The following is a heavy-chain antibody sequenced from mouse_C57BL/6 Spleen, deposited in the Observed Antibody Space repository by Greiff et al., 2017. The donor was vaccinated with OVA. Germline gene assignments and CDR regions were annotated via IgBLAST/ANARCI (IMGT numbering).Heavy chain of an antibody. V-gene: IGHV1-81*01. D-gene: IGHD3-2*02. CDR3: ARWLSAQGTDCFAY. CDR1: GYTFTSYG. Sequence: VQLQQSGAELVRPGASVKLSCKASGYTFTSYGISWVKQRTGQGLEWIGEIYPRSGNTNYNEKFKGKATLTADKSSSTAYMELSSLTSEDSAVYFCARWLSAQGTDCFAYWGQGTTLTVSA. J-gene: IGHJ2*01. CDR2: IYPRSGNT.